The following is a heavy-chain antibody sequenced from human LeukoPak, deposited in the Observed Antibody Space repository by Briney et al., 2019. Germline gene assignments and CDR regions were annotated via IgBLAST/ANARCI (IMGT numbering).Heavy chain of an antibody. CDR2: TWYDRSNE. J-gene: IGHJ4*02. Sequence: GGSLRLSCTASGFTFSNYAMHWVRQAPGQGLEWVALTWYDRSNENYAHSVKGRFTVSRDNSKNTLFLQMNNLRGEDSAVYYCAKRGSDASYFDNWGQGTLVTVSS. D-gene: IGHD2-21*02. V-gene: IGHV3-33*06. CDR1: GFTFSNYA. CDR3: AKRGSDASYFDN.